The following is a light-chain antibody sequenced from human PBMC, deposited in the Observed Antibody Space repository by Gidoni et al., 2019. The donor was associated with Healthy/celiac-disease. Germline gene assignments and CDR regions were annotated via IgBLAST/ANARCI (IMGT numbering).Light chain of an antibody. Sequence: ERVMTQSPATLSVSPGERATLSCRASQSVSSNLAWYQQKPGQAPRLLIYGASTRATGIPARFSGSGSGTEFTLTISSLQSEDFAVYYCKQYNNWPAFAQGTKLEIK. CDR2: GAS. CDR3: KQYNNWPA. J-gene: IGKJ2*01. CDR1: QSVSSN. V-gene: IGKV3-15*01.